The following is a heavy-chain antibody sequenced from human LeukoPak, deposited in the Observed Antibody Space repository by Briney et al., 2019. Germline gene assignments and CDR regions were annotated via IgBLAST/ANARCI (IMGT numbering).Heavy chain of an antibody. CDR1: GGSISSYY. D-gene: IGHD3-9*01. CDR2: IYYSGST. V-gene: IGHV4-59*01. J-gene: IGHJ4*02. Sequence: SETLSLICTVSGGSISSYYWSWIRQPPGKGLEWIGYIYYSGSTNYNPSLKSRVTISVDTSKNQFSLKLSSVTAADTAVYYCARVMEGYDILTGYYRYFDYWGQGTLVTVSS. CDR3: ARVMEGYDILTGYYRYFDY.